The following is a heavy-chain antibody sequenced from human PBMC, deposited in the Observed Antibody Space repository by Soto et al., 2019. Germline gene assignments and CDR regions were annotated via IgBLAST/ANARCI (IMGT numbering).Heavy chain of an antibody. V-gene: IGHV3-23*01. J-gene: IGHJ4*02. D-gene: IGHD2-21*02. CDR2: ISGSGGST. Sequence: AGSLRLSCAASGFTFSIYAMSWVRHAPGKGLEWVSAISGSGGSTYYADSVKGRFTISRDNSKNTLYLQMNSLRAEDTAVYYCETGIVVVTAILAVDYWGQGTLVTVSS. CDR1: GFTFSIYA. CDR3: ETGIVVVTAILAVDY.